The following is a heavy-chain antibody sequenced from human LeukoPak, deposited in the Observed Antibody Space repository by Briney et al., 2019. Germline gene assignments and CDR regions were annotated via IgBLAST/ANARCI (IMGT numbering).Heavy chain of an antibody. CDR2: ISSSSSYI. J-gene: IGHJ5*02. D-gene: IGHD2-8*01. CDR1: GFTFSSYI. V-gene: IGHV3-21*01. Sequence: GGSLRLSCAASGFTFSSYIMNWVRQAPGKGLEWVSSISSSSSYIYYADSVKGRFTISRDNAKNSLYLQMNSLRAEDTAVYYCARAHQWRFDPWGQGTLVTVSS. CDR3: ARAHQWRFDP.